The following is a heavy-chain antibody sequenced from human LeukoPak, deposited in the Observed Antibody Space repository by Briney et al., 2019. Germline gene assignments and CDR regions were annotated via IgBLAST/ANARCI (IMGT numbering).Heavy chain of an antibody. V-gene: IGHV1-18*01. CDR3: ARDGDVLRYFDWQYRRYYFDY. CDR1: GYTFTSYG. Sequence: GASVKVSCKASGYTFTSYGISWVRQAPGQGLEWMGWISAYNGNTNYAQKLQGRVTMTTDTSTSTAYMELRSLRSDDTAVYYCARDGDVLRYFDWQYRRYYFDYWGQGTLVTVSS. J-gene: IGHJ4*02. D-gene: IGHD3-9*01. CDR2: ISAYNGNT.